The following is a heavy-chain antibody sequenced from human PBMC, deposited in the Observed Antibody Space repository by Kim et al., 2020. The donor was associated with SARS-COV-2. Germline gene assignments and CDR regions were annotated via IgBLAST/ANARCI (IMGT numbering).Heavy chain of an antibody. Sequence: GGSLRLSCAGSGFTFSDYGIHWVRRAPGKGLECVSATTRSGDGSFYADSVEGRFTISRDNSKNTLYLQMNSLRLEDTSMYYCVRYGSSYGAVLWGQGTLVIVSS. D-gene: IGHD5-18*01. CDR3: VRYGSSYGAVL. J-gene: IGHJ4*02. CDR2: TTRSGDGS. V-gene: IGHV3-64D*06. CDR1: GFTFSDYG.